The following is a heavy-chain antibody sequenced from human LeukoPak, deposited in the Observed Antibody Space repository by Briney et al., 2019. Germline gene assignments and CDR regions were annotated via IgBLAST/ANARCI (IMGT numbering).Heavy chain of an antibody. J-gene: IGHJ4*02. V-gene: IGHV7-4-1*02. CDR3: ARDLTLYYYDSSGYTYFDY. CDR1: GYTFTSYA. CDR2: INTNTGNP. Sequence: GASVKVSCKASGYTFTSYAMNWVRQAPGQGLEWMGWINTNTGNPTYAQGFTGRFVFSLDTSVSTAYLQISGLKAEDTAVYYCARDLTLYYYDSSGYTYFDYWGQGTLVTVSS. D-gene: IGHD3-22*01.